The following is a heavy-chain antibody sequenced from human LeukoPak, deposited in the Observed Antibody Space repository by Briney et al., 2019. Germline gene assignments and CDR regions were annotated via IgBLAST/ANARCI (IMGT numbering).Heavy chain of an antibody. CDR1: GGSISSSNW. CDR2: IYHSGST. V-gene: IGHV4-4*02. D-gene: IGHD2-2*01. Sequence: PSETLSLTCAVSGGSISSSNWWSWVRQPPGKGLEWIGEIYHSGSTNYNPSLKSRVTISVDKSKNQFSLKLSSVTAADTAVYYCARLDIVVVPAAMNLAVWNVYWGQGTLVTVSS. CDR3: ARLDIVVVPAAMNLAVWNVY. J-gene: IGHJ4*02.